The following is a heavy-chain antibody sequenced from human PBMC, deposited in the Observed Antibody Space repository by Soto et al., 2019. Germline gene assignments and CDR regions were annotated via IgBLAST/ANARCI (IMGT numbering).Heavy chain of an antibody. Sequence: SETLSLTCAVYGGSFSGYYWSWIRQPPGKGLEWIGEINHSGSTNYNPSLKSRVTISVDTSKNQFSLKLSSVTAADTAVYYCARVYLSGSYLWNDALAIWGQGPRVTVS. CDR3: ARVYLSGSYLWNDALAI. J-gene: IGHJ3*02. V-gene: IGHV4-34*01. CDR1: GGSFSGYY. CDR2: INHSGST. D-gene: IGHD1-26*01.